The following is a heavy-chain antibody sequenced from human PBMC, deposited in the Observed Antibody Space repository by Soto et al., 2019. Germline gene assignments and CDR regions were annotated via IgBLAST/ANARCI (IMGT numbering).Heavy chain of an antibody. CDR2: ISISGGST. J-gene: IGHJ4*02. CDR1: GFTLSNYA. Sequence: EVQLLESGGGSVQPGGSLRLSCAASGFTLSNYAMSWVRQAPGKGLEWVSAISISGGSTYYAYSVKGRFTISRDSSKNTLYLQMNSLRAEDTAVYYCAKDLRDSSGYYYYIDSWGQGILVTVSS. V-gene: IGHV3-23*01. D-gene: IGHD3-22*01. CDR3: AKDLRDSSGYYYYIDS.